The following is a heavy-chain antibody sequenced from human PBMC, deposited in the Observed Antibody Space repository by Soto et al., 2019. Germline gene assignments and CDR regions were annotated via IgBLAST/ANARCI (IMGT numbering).Heavy chain of an antibody. CDR1: GFSLSADGVG. CDR2: IYWDDDQ. D-gene: IGHD2-2*01. Sequence: QITLKESGPTLVKPTQTLTLTCTFSGFSLSADGVGVGWIRQPPGKPLEWLALIYWDDDQRYSPSLKTRLTITKDSSKDQVVLTMTNMDPVDTATYYCAHAYGGTSWPNDAFDVWGQGTVVTVSS. CDR3: AHAYGGTSWPNDAFDV. V-gene: IGHV2-5*02. J-gene: IGHJ3*01.